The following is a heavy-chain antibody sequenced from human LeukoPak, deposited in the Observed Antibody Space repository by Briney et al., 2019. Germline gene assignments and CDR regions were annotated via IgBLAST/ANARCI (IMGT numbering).Heavy chain of an antibody. CDR2: ISPDGGRS. CDR1: GFTFGDYP. CDR3: AKDMGGSGRNWASNWFDP. J-gene: IGHJ5*02. D-gene: IGHD1-26*01. V-gene: IGHV3-43*02. Sequence: GGSLRLSCAASGFTFGDYPMHWIRQTPGQGLEWVSLISPDGGRSFQADSVRGRFTISRDNSKNSLYLQMNSLRSEDTALYYCAKDMGGSGRNWASNWFDPWGQGALVTVSS.